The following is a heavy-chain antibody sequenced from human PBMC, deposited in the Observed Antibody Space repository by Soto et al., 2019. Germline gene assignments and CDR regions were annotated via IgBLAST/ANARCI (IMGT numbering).Heavy chain of an antibody. CDR3: DSPSRYGIDV. J-gene: IGHJ6*02. CDR2: IYYSGNT. Sequence: TLSVTCSGSSGAIGRRSRSWSWIRQPPGKGLEWIGNIYYSGNTYYNPSLKSRLIISIDTSKNQFSLKVGSVTAADTAGYYCDSPSRYGIDVRRQGTTVP. CDR1: SGAIGRRSRS. V-gene: IGHV4-30-4*01.